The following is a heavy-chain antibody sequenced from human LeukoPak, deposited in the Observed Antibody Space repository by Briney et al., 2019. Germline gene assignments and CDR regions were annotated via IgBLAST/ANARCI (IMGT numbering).Heavy chain of an antibody. Sequence: ASVKVSCKASEGTFSSYAISWVRQAPGQGLEWMGGIIPIFGTANYAQKFQGRVTITTDKSTSTAYMELSSLRSEDTAVYYCASRYSSSEHFDYWGQGTLVTVSS. D-gene: IGHD6-6*01. CDR3: ASRYSSSEHFDY. V-gene: IGHV1-69*05. J-gene: IGHJ4*02. CDR2: IIPIFGTA. CDR1: EGTFSSYA.